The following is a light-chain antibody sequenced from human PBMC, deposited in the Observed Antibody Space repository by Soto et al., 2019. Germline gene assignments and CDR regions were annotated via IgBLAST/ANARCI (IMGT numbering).Light chain of an antibody. CDR3: QPSYSTPPRFT. V-gene: IGKV1-39*01. CDR1: QSISSY. J-gene: IGKJ3*01. CDR2: AAS. Sequence: DIQMTQSPSSLSASVGDRVTITCRASQSISSYLNWYQQKPGKAPKLLIYAASSLQSGVPSRFSGSGSGTDFTLTISRLQPEDFATYYCQPSYSTPPRFTFGPGTKVDIK.